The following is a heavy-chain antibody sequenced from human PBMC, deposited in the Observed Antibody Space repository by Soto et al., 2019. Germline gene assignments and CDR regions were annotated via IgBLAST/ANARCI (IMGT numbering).Heavy chain of an antibody. J-gene: IGHJ6*02. D-gene: IGHD2-15*01. V-gene: IGHV4-31*03. CDR1: GGSITGAYY. CDR3: ARVRDSFGLDV. CDR2: IHYRGST. Sequence: SETLSLTCRLSGGSITGAYYWNWIRQHPGKGLEWIGSIHYRGSTYYNPSLKTRITISLDRSNNQFSLNLSSVTAADTAVYYCARVRDSFGLDVWGQGPRSPSP.